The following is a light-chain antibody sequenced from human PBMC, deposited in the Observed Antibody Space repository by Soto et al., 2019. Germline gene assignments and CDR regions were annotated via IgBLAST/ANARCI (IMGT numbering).Light chain of an antibody. V-gene: IGKV3-15*01. J-gene: IGKJ3*01. CDR3: QQYHDWPPIT. CDR1: QSVSSD. Sequence: EIVMTQSPDTLSVSPGEGVTISCRASQSVSSDLAWYQQKPGQSPRLLMYGASTRSTDIPARFSGGGSGTEFTPIISSLQSEDVAIYYYQQYHDWPPITFGPGTKVEIK. CDR2: GAS.